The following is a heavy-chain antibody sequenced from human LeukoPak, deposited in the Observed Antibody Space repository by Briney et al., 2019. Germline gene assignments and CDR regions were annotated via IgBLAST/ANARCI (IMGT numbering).Heavy chain of an antibody. CDR1: GGSISSSSYY. D-gene: IGHD1-26*01. CDR3: ARGWELLNDAFDI. V-gene: IGHV4-39*01. J-gene: IGHJ3*02. CDR2: IYYSGSA. Sequence: SETLSLTCTVSGGSISSSSYYWGWIRHPPGKGLEWIGSIYYSGSAYYNPSLKSRVTISVDTSKNQFSLKLSSVTAADTAVYYCARGWELLNDAFDIWGQGTMVTVSS.